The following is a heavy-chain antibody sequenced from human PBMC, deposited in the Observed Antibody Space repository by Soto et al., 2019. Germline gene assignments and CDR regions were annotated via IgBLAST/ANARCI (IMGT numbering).Heavy chain of an antibody. Sequence: GGSLRLSCVASGFTFENYAMSWVRQSPGKGLEWVSAISGSGGTTYYSDSVKGRFTISRDNSKNTVYLQMNDLRVEDAAEYFCAKDSWAIFGVPAGEYYAMDVWGQGTTVTVSS. CDR2: ISGSGGTT. V-gene: IGHV3-23*01. CDR3: AKDSWAIFGVPAGEYYAMDV. D-gene: IGHD3-3*01. J-gene: IGHJ6*02. CDR1: GFTFENYA.